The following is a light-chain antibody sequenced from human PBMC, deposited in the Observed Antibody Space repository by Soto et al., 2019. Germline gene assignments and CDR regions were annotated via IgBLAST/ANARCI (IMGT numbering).Light chain of an antibody. V-gene: IGLV2-8*01. Sequence: QSALTQPPSASGSPGQSGTISCTGSSNDLGGYNYVSWYQHHPGKAPKLIIYEVRERPSGVPDRFSGSKSGNTASLTVSGLQAEDEADYYCSSYGGSDNLMFGGGTKLTVL. CDR3: SSYGGSDNLM. CDR1: SNDLGGYNY. CDR2: EVR. J-gene: IGLJ3*02.